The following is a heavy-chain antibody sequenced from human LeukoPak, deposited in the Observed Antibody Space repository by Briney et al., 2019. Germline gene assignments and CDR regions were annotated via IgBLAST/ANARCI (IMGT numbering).Heavy chain of an antibody. D-gene: IGHD3-10*01. V-gene: IGHV3-11*03. CDR2: ITSSSSCT. CDR1: GFTFSDYY. Sequence: PGGSLRLSCAASGFTFSDYYMSWIRQAPGKGLEWVSYITSSSSCTNYADSVKGRFTISRDNANNSLYLQMSSLRAEDTAVYSCARVSYYGSGSAYYFDYWGQGTLVTVSS. J-gene: IGHJ4*02. CDR3: ARVSYYGSGSAYYFDY.